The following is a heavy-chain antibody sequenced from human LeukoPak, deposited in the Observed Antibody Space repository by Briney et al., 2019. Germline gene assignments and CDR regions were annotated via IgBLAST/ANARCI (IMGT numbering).Heavy chain of an antibody. J-gene: IGHJ4*02. CDR3: ATHPPKVCTGGSCTDY. Sequence: PSQTLSLTCTVSGGSISSYSWSWIRQPPGKGLEWIGYIYYSGSTNYNPSLKSRVTISVDMAKNQFSLKLSSVTAADTAVYYCATHPPKVCTGGSCTDYWGQGTLVTVSS. D-gene: IGHD2-15*01. CDR1: GGSISSYS. V-gene: IGHV4-59*01. CDR2: IYYSGST.